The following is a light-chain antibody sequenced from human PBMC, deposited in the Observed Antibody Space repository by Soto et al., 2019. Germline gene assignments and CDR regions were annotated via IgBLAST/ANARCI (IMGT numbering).Light chain of an antibody. J-gene: IGKJ3*01. V-gene: IGKV1-5*01. CDR1: QSISSS. CDR3: QQYNSWFT. Sequence: DIQMTQSPSTLSASVGDRVTITCRASQSISSSLAWYQQKPGKAPKLLIYDASSLESGVPSRFSGSGSGTEFTLTISSLQPDDFATYYCQQYNSWFTFGPGTKVDIK. CDR2: DAS.